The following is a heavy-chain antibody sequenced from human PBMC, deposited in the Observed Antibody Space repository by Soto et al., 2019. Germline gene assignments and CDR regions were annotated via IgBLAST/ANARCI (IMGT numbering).Heavy chain of an antibody. V-gene: IGHV4-59*08. Sequence: SETLSLTCTVSGGSISPYYWSWIRQPPGKGLEWVGYIYYGGSTSYNPSLKSRVTISLETSKSQFSLGLGSGPAAARAVYYGGSRVKFYQPLTPGAPETLVTV. CDR3: GSRVKFYQPLTP. J-gene: IGHJ5*02. D-gene: IGHD2-2*01. CDR1: GGSISPYY. CDR2: IYYGGST.